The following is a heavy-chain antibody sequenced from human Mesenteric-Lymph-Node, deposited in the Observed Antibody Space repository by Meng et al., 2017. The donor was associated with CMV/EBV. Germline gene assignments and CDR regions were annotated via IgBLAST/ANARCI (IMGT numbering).Heavy chain of an antibody. V-gene: IGHV3-74*03. D-gene: IGHD3-3*01. CDR1: GFTFNNYW. Sequence: GGSLRLSCAASGFTFNNYWMYWVRQVPGKGLVWVSRMNNDGSSKTYADSVKGRFTISRDNSKNTLYLQMNSLRAEDTAVYYCAKDIDFWSGLPSPFGYWGQGTLVTVSS. CDR3: AKDIDFWSGLPSPFGY. J-gene: IGHJ4*02. CDR2: MNNDGSSK.